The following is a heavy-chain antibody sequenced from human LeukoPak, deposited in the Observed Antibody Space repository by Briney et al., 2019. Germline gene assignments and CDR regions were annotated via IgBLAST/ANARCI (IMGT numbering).Heavy chain of an antibody. Sequence: GGSLRLSCAASGFTFSSYAMSWVRQAPGKGLEWVSAISGSGGSTYYADSVKGRFTISRDNSKNTLFLQMNSLRAEDTAVYYCARQKRDYGDYNGYFDYWGQGTLVTVSS. CDR3: ARQKRDYGDYNGYFDY. CDR1: GFTFSSYA. V-gene: IGHV3-23*01. J-gene: IGHJ4*02. D-gene: IGHD4-17*01. CDR2: ISGSGGST.